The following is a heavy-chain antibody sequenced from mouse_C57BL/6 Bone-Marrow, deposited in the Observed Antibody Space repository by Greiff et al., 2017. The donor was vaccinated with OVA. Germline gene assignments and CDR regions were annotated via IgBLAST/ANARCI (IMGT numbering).Heavy chain of an antibody. Sequence: EVKLVESGPGLVKPSQSLSLTCSVTGYSITSGYYWNWIRQFPGNKLEWMGYISYDGSNNYNPSLKNRISITRDTSKNQFFLKLNSVTTEDTATYYCARVYTSHSQVFDVWGTGTTVTVSS. J-gene: IGHJ1*03. CDR3: ARVYTSHSQVFDV. CDR1: GYSITSGYY. D-gene: IGHD6-1*01. V-gene: IGHV3-6*01. CDR2: ISYDGSN.